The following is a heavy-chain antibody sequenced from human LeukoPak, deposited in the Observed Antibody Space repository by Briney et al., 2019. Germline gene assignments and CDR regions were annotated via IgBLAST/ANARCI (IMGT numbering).Heavy chain of an antibody. D-gene: IGHD1-1*01. Sequence: PGGPLRLSCAASGFTVRNNYMTWGRQAPGKGLEWVSLIYSDGTTQYADSVKGRFTISRDNSKNTLYLQMNSLRAEDTAVYYCGALSGTTPLGGVGGQGTLVTVSS. CDR1: GFTVRNNY. CDR2: IYSDGTT. J-gene: IGHJ4*02. CDR3: GALSGTTPLGGV. V-gene: IGHV3-66*01.